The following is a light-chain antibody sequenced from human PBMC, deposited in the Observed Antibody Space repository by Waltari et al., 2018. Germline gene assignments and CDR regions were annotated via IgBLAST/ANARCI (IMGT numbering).Light chain of an antibody. Sequence: QSALTQPRSVSGSPGQSVTISCTGTSSDVGGYNYVSWYQQHHGKAPRLMIYDVSKRPSGVPDRFSGYKSGNTASLTISGLQAEDEADYYCCSYAGSYVFGTVTKVTVL. CDR3: CSYAGSYV. CDR2: DVS. V-gene: IGLV2-11*01. CDR1: SSDVGGYNY. J-gene: IGLJ1*01.